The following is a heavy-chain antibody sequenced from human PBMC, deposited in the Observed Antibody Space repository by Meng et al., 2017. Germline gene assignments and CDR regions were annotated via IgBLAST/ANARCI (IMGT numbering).Heavy chain of an antibody. CDR2: IWYDGSNK. Sequence: GESLKISCAASGFTFSSYGMHWVRQAPGKGLEWVAVIWYDGSNKYYADSVKGRFTISSDNSKNTLYLQMDSRRAEDTAVYYCARDRLGFGGLAGFDYWGQGTLVTVSS. V-gene: IGHV3-33*01. J-gene: IGHJ4*02. CDR3: ARDRLGFGGLAGFDY. D-gene: IGHD3-10*01. CDR1: GFTFSSYG.